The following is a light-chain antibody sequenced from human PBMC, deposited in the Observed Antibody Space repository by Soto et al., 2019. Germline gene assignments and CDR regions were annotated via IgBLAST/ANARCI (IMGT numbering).Light chain of an antibody. CDR3: QQYNNWPPWT. Sequence: EIVMTQSPATLTVSPGERATLSCRASQNVNSNLAWYQQKPGQAPRLLIYGASTRATGIPARFSGSGSGTEFTLTISSLQSEDFAVYYCQQYNNWPPWTFGHGTKVEIK. CDR1: QNVNSN. J-gene: IGKJ1*01. CDR2: GAS. V-gene: IGKV3-15*01.